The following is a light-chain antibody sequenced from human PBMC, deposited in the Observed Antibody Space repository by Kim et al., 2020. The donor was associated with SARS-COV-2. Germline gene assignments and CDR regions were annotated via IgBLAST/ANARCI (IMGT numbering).Light chain of an antibody. CDR1: QSVRSD. J-gene: IGKJ1*01. CDR3: QQYNKWPRT. CDR2: DAS. Sequence: VSPGERATLSCTASQSVRSDLAWYQQKPGQAPTLLISDASTRATGIPARFSGGGSGTDFTLTISSLQSEDFAVYYCQQYNKWPRTFGQGTMVDIK. V-gene: IGKV3-15*01.